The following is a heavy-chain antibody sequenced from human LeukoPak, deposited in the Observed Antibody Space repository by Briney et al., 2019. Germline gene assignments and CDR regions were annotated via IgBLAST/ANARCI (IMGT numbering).Heavy chain of an antibody. V-gene: IGHV1-2*02. CDR3: ARDSTISGGGYYYYYMDV. D-gene: IGHD3-3*01. CDR1: GGTFSSYA. CDR2: INPNSGGT. Sequence: ASVKVSCKASGGTFSSYAISWVRQAPGQGLEWMGWINPNSGGTNYAQKFQGRVTMTRDTSISTAYMELSRLRSDDTAVYYCARDSTISGGGYYYYYMDVWGKGTTGTVSS. J-gene: IGHJ6*03.